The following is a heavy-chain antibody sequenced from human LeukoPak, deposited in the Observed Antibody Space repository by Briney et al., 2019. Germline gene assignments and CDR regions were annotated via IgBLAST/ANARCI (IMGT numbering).Heavy chain of an antibody. D-gene: IGHD1-1*01. CDR3: ARAIPSPSHWPPIYYFDY. CDR1: GGSISSYY. V-gene: IGHV4-59*01. CDR2: IYYSGST. Sequence: SETLSLTCTVSGGSISSYYWSWIRQPPGKGLEWIGYIYYSGSTNYNPSLKSRVTISVDTSKNQFSLKLSSVTAADTAVYYCARAIPSPSHWPPIYYFDYWGQGTLVTVSS. J-gene: IGHJ4*02.